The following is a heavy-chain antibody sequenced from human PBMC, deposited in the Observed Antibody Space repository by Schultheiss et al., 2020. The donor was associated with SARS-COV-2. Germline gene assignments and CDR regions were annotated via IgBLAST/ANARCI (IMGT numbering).Heavy chain of an antibody. CDR2: IRSKAKSYAT. J-gene: IGHJ6*02. Sequence: GGSLRLSCAASGFTFSNAWMNWVRQAPGKGLEWVGRIRSKAKSYATAYAASVKGRFTISRDNSKTPLYLPVNSLRAEDTAVYYCARDRGYYGSGMDVWGQGTTVTVSS. CDR1: GFTFSNAW. CDR3: ARDRGYYGSGMDV. V-gene: IGHV3-72*01. D-gene: IGHD3-10*01.